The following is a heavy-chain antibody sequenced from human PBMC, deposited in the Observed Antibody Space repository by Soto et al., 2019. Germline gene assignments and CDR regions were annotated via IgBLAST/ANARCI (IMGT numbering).Heavy chain of an antibody. CDR2: ISGSGGST. CDR1: GFTFSSYA. Sequence: GGSLRLSCAASGFTFSSYAMSWVRQAPGKGLEWVSAISGSGGSTYYADSVKGRFTISRDNSKNTLYLQMNSLRAEDTAVYYCAKVGRSGYYVYYYGMDVWGQGTTVTSP. V-gene: IGHV3-23*01. CDR3: AKVGRSGYYVYYYGMDV. D-gene: IGHD3-3*01. J-gene: IGHJ6*02.